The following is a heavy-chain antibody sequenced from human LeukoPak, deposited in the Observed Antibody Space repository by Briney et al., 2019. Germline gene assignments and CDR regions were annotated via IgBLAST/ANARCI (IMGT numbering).Heavy chain of an antibody. Sequence: ASVKVSCKASGYTFTSYDINWVRQATGQGLEWMGWMNPNSGNTGYARKFQGRVTMTRNTSISTAYMELSSLRSEDTAVYYCARGSPSNSSGDYWGQGTLVTVSS. D-gene: IGHD4-23*01. CDR3: ARGSPSNSSGDY. CDR1: GYTFTSYD. J-gene: IGHJ4*02. CDR2: MNPNSGNT. V-gene: IGHV1-8*01.